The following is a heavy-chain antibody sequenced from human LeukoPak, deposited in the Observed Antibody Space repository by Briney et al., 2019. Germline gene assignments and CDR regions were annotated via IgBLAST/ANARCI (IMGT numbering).Heavy chain of an antibody. CDR1: GGTFSSYA. J-gene: IGHJ5*02. Sequence: SVKVSCKASGGTFSSYAISWVRQAPGQGLEWMGGIIPIFGTANYAQKFQGRVTITTDESTSTAYMELSSLRSEDTAVYYCARVPWYYDFWSGNSGWFDPWGQGTLVTVSS. D-gene: IGHD3-3*01. CDR3: ARVPWYYDFWSGNSGWFDP. V-gene: IGHV1-69*05. CDR2: IIPIFGTA.